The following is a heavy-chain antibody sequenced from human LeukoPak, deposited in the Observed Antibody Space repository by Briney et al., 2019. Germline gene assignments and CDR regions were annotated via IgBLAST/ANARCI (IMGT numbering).Heavy chain of an antibody. D-gene: IGHD2-2*01. V-gene: IGHV3-7*04. Sequence: GGSLRLSCAASGFTFSSYWMSWVRQAPGKGLEWVANIKQDGSEKYYVDSVKGRFTISRDNAKNSLYLQMNSLRAEDTAVYYCARDLVGPAAYDAFDIWGQGTMVTVSS. CDR1: GFTFSSYW. CDR3: ARDLVGPAAYDAFDI. CDR2: IKQDGSEK. J-gene: IGHJ3*02.